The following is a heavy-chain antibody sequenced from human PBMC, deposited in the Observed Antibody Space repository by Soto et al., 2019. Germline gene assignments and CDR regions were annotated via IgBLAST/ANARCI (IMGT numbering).Heavy chain of an antibody. CDR2: ISYDGSNK. J-gene: IGHJ6*02. CDR1: GFTFSSYG. V-gene: IGHV3-30*18. Sequence: GGSLRLSCAASGFTFSSYGMHWVRQAPGKGLEWVTVISYDGSNKYYADSVKGRFTISRDNSKNTLYLQMNSLRAEDTAVYYCAKVGGHSSRLGLFRYSGMDVWGQGTTVTVSS. D-gene: IGHD6-13*01. CDR3: AKVGGHSSRLGLFRYSGMDV.